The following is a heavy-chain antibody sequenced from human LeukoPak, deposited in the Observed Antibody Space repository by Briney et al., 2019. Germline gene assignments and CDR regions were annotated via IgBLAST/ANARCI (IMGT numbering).Heavy chain of an antibody. V-gene: IGHV3-49*03. CDR3: AQSHCSGGACLPFSGHYFDS. CDR2: IRSKPYGETT. Sequence: GRSLRLSCSASGFSFDLYAMTWFRQAPGKGLEWVGVIRSKPYGETTQYAASVRGRITFSRDDSKRIAYLQMNSLKTEDTAVYFCAQSHCSGGACLPFSGHYFDSWGQGSLVTVSS. D-gene: IGHD2-15*01. J-gene: IGHJ4*02. CDR1: GFSFDLYA.